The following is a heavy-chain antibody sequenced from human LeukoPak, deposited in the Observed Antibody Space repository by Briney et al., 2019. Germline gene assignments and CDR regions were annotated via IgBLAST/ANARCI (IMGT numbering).Heavy chain of an antibody. V-gene: IGHV4-4*02. CDR3: ARIVVPAAMAGDWFDP. CDR2: IYHSGST. D-gene: IGHD2-2*01. CDR1: GGSISSSNW. J-gene: IGHJ5*02. Sequence: PSETLSLTCAVSGGSISSSNWWSWARQPPGKGLEWIGEIYHSGSTNYNPSLKSRVTISVDKSKNQFSLKLSSVTAADTAVYYCARIVVPAAMAGDWFDPWGQGTLVTVSS.